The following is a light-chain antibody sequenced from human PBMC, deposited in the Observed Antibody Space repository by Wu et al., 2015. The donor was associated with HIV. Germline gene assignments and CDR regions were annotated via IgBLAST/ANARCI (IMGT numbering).Light chain of an antibody. V-gene: IGKV3-11*01. Sequence: EIVLTQSPGTLSLSPGERATLSCRASRSVSSAVAWYQQKPGQAPRLLIYDASNRATGIPARFTGGGSGTDYSLTISNLEPEDFAVYYCQQHANWPLTFGQGTRLEIK. CDR3: QQHANWPLT. CDR2: DAS. J-gene: IGKJ5*01. CDR1: RSVSSA.